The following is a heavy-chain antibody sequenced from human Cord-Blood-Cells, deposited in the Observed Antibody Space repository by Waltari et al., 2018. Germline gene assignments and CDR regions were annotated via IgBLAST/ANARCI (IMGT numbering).Heavy chain of an antibody. CDR1: GGTFSSYA. J-gene: IGHJ5*02. CDR3: ATGGDCSSTSCFADNWFDP. V-gene: IGHV1-69*06. D-gene: IGHD2-2*03. Sequence: QVQLVQSGAEVKKPGSSVQVSCKASGGTFSSYALSWVRHAPGQGLEWMGGIIPIFGTANYAKKFQGRVTITADKSTSTAYMEPSSLRSEDTVVYYCATGGDCSSTSCFADNWFDPWGQGTLVTVSS. CDR2: IIPIFGTA.